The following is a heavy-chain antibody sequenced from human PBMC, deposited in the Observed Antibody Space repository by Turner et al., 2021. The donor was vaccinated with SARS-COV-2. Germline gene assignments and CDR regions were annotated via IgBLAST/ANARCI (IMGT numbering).Heavy chain of an antibody. CDR3: ARHHYYDSSGYYLPPFDY. V-gene: IGHV4-39*01. D-gene: IGHD3-22*01. Sequence: QLQLQESGPGLVKPSESLSLTCTVSGGSIRSSSYYWGWIRQPPGKGLEWNGSIYFSGGTYYNPAHKSRVTISVDTSKNQFTLKLSSVTAADTAVYYCARHHYYDSSGYYLPPFDYWGQGTLVTVSS. J-gene: IGHJ4*01. CDR1: GGSIRSSSYY. CDR2: IYFSGGT.